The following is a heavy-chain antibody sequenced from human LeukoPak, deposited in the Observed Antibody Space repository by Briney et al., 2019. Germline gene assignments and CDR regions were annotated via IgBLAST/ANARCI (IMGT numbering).Heavy chain of an antibody. CDR1: GYTFTDYY. CDR3: ARGWLLDIAGPFDY. Sequence: GASVKVSCKASGYTFTDYYLHWVRQAPGQGLEWMGWINPNSGGTTYALKFQGRVTMTRDTSISTAYMELSRLRSDDTAVYYCARGWLLDIAGPFDYWGQGTLVTVSS. V-gene: IGHV1-2*02. CDR2: INPNSGGT. J-gene: IGHJ4*02. D-gene: IGHD2-15*01.